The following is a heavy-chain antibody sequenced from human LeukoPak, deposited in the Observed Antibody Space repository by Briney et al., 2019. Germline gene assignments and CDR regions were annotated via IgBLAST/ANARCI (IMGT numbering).Heavy chain of an antibody. J-gene: IGHJ4*02. CDR2: IYHSGST. D-gene: IGHD5-12*01. V-gene: IGHV4-38-2*02. Sequence: SETLSLTCTVSGYSISSGYYWGWIRQPPGKGLEWIGSIYHSGSTYYNPSLKSRVTISVDTSKNQFSLKLSSVTAADTAVYYCARDTAPYSGYDYVHFDYWGQGTLVTVSS. CDR3: ARDTAPYSGYDYVHFDY. CDR1: GYSISSGYY.